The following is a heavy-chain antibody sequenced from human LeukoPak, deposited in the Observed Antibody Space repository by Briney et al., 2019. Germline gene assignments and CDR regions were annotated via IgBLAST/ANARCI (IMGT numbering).Heavy chain of an antibody. CDR3: AHRDREQLASHGDAFDI. Sequence: SGPTLVNPTQTLTLTRTFSGFSLSTSGVGVGWIRQPPGKALEWLALIYWDDDKRYSPSLKSRLTITKDTSKNQVVLTMTNVDPVDTATYYCAHRDREQLASHGDAFDIWGQGTMVTVSS. D-gene: IGHD6-6*01. V-gene: IGHV2-5*02. CDR1: GFSLSTSGVG. CDR2: IYWDDDK. J-gene: IGHJ3*02.